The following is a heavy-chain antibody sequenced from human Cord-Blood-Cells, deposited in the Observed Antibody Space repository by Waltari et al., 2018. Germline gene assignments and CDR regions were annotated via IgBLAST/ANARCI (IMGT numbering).Heavy chain of an antibody. Sequence: QVQLVQSGAEVKKPGASPKVSCKSSGYTFTGYYMHWVRQAPGQGLEWMGWINPNRGGTNYAQKFQGRVTMTRDTSISTAYMELSRLRSDDTAVYYCASAPMGDEVDYWGQGTLVTVSS. D-gene: IGHD3-16*01. CDR2: INPNRGGT. CDR3: ASAPMGDEVDY. J-gene: IGHJ4*02. CDR1: GYTFTGYY. V-gene: IGHV1-2*02.